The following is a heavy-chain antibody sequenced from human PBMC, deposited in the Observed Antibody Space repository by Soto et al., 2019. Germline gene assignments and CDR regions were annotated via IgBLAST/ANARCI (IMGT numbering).Heavy chain of an antibody. CDR3: ARTRLNHDFWSGYQY. Sequence: SETLSLTCTVSGGSISTRDYFWGWVRQHPGKGLEWIGYIYYSGSTNYNPSLQSRVTISVDASKNQFSLILSSVTAADTAVYYCARTRLNHDFWSGYQYWGQGTLVTVSS. CDR2: IYYSGST. D-gene: IGHD3-3*01. J-gene: IGHJ4*02. CDR1: GGSISTRDYF. V-gene: IGHV4-61*05.